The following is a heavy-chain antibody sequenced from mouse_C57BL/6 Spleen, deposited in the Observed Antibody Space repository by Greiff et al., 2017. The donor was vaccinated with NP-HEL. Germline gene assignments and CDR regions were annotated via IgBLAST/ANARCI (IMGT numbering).Heavy chain of an antibody. CDR1: GFTFSSYA. CDR3: ARSDSSGYWFAY. Sequence: EVKLMESGGGLVKPGGSLKLSCAASGFTFSSYAMSWGRQTPEKRLEWVATISDGGSYTYYPDNVKGRFTISRDNAKNNLYLQISHLKSEDTAMYYCARSDSSGYWFAYWGQGTLVTVSA. V-gene: IGHV5-4*03. CDR2: ISDGGSYT. J-gene: IGHJ3*01. D-gene: IGHD3-2*02.